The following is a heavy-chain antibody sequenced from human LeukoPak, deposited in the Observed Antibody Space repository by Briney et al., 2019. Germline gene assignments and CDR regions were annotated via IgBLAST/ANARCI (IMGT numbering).Heavy chain of an antibody. CDR2: IYSGGST. CDR3: ASSASLVCLDY. D-gene: IGHD2-2*01. CDR1: GFTVSSNY. J-gene: IGHJ4*02. Sequence: GGSLRLSCAASGFTVSSNYMSWVRQAPGKGLEWVSAIYSGGSTYYANSVKGRFTISRDNSKNMLFLQMNSLRAEDTAVYFCASSASLVCLDYWGQGTLVTVSS. V-gene: IGHV3-53*01.